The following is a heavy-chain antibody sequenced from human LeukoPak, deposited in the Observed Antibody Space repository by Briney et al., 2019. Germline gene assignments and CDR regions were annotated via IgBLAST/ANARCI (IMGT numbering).Heavy chain of an antibody. CDR2: VNWNGGST. D-gene: IGHD2-8*01. J-gene: IGHJ5*02. Sequence: GGSLRLSCAASGFAFDDYGMSWVRQAPGKGLEWVSGVNWNGGSTGYADSVKGRFTISRDNAKNSLYLQMNSLRAEDTALYYCARVPRLVVPALLDPWGQGTLVTVSS. CDR1: GFAFDDYG. CDR3: ARVPRLVVPALLDP. V-gene: IGHV3-20*04.